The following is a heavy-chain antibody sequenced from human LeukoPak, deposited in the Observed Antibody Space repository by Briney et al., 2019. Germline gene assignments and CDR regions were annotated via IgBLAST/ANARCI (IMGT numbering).Heavy chain of an antibody. Sequence: SVKVSCKASGGTFSSYAISWVRQAPGQGLEWMGRIIPIFGTANYAQKFQGRVTITTDESTSTASMELSSLRSEDTAVYYCARVIVVVVAADNAFDIWGQGTMVTVSS. CDR3: ARVIVVVVAADNAFDI. D-gene: IGHD2-15*01. J-gene: IGHJ3*02. V-gene: IGHV1-69*05. CDR1: GGTFSSYA. CDR2: IIPIFGTA.